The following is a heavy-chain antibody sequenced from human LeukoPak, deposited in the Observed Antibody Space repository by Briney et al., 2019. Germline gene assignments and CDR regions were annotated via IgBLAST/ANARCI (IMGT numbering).Heavy chain of an antibody. V-gene: IGHV4-59*01. Sequence: SETLSLTCTVSGGSISSYYWSWIRQPPGKGLEWIGYIYYSGSTNYNPSLKSRVTISVDTSKNQFSLKVSSVTAADTAVYYCARRRESSGHWFDPWGQGTPVTVSS. CDR3: ARRRESSGHWFDP. CDR2: IYYSGST. CDR1: GGSISSYY. J-gene: IGHJ5*02.